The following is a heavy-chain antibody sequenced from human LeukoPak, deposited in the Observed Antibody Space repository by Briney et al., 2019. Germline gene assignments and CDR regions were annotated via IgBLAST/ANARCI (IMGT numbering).Heavy chain of an antibody. V-gene: IGHV1-18*01. J-gene: IGHJ5*02. CDR1: GGTFSSYA. CDR2: ISAYNGNT. Sequence: ASVKVSCKASGGTFSSYAISWVRQAPGQGLEWMGWISAYNGNTNYAQKLQGRVTMTTDTSTSTAYMELRSLRYDDTAVYYCARDRVTGTTRLFDPWGQGTLVTVSS. CDR3: ARDRVTGTTRLFDP. D-gene: IGHD1-7*01.